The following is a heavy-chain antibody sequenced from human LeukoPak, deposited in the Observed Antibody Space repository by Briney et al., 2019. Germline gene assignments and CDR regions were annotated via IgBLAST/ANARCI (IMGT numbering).Heavy chain of an antibody. CDR1: GFTFSNYG. J-gene: IGHJ4*02. CDR3: AKGPHQHSSTPFDY. Sequence: GGSLRLSCAASGFTFSNYGVIWVRQAPGKGLEWVSSISGSGDSTYYAASVKGRFTISRDNSKNTVHLQMNSLRAEDTAIYYCAKGPHQHSSTPFDYWGQGTLVTVSS. CDR2: ISGSGDST. D-gene: IGHD6-13*01. V-gene: IGHV3-23*01.